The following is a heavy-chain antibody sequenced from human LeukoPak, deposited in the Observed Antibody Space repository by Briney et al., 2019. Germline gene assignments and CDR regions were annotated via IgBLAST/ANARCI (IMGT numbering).Heavy chain of an antibody. V-gene: IGHV4-59*01. Sequence: SETLSLTCTVSGGSISSYYWSWIRQPPGKGLEWIGYIYYSGGTNYNPSLKSRVTISVDTSKNQFSLKLSSVTAADTAVYYCARLADTANDYWGQGTLVTVSS. J-gene: IGHJ4*02. CDR3: ARLADTANDY. D-gene: IGHD5-18*01. CDR1: GGSISSYY. CDR2: IYYSGGT.